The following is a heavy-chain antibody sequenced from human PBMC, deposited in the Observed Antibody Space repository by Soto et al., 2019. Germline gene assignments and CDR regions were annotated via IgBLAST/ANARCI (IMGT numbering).Heavy chain of an antibody. D-gene: IGHD4-4*01. V-gene: IGHV3-53*01. J-gene: IGHJ4*02. CDR1: GFTVSNNY. CDR2: IYSGGTT. Sequence: EVQLVESGGGLVQPGGSLRLSCAASGFTVSNNYMIWFRLPPGKGLEWVSLIYSGGTTYYADSVKGRFTISRDNSKNTLYLQMNSLRVEDTAVYYCARNGWGMATVGMWGPGTLVTDSS. CDR3: ARNGWGMATVGM.